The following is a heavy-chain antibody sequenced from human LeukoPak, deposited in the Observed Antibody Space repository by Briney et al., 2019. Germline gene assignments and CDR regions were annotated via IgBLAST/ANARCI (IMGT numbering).Heavy chain of an antibody. V-gene: IGHV5-51*01. CDR2: IYPVDSDT. CDR1: GYSFTFTKNW. J-gene: IGHJ6*02. D-gene: IGHD4-17*01. CDR3: ARHLATVTASRQYSYYGMDV. Sequence: GKSLKISCKASGYSFTFTKNWIGWVRQVPGKGLEWMGIIYPVDSDTRYNPSFQGQVTISVDKSISTSYLQWSSLKASDTAIYYCARHLATVTASRQYSYYGMDVWGQGTTVTVSS.